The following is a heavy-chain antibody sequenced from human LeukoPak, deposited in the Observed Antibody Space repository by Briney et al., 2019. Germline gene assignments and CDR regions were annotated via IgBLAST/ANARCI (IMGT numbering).Heavy chain of an antibody. CDR1: GFTFSSYS. V-gene: IGHV3-21*04. CDR2: ISSSSSYI. D-gene: IGHD1-26*01. Sequence: GGSLRLSCAASGFTFSSYSMNWVRQAPGKGLEWVSSISSSSSYIYYADSVKGRFTISRDNAKNSLYLQMNSLRAEDTAVYYCASAVSGTYYSTWGQGTLVTVSS. CDR3: ASAVSGTYYST. J-gene: IGHJ4*02.